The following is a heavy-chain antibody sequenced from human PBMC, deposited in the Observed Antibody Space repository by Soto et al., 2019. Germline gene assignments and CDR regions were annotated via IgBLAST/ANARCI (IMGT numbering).Heavy chain of an antibody. CDR2: ISAYNGDT. Sequence: VQLVQSGAEVKKPGASVKVSCKASGYTFTSFGITWVRQAPGQDLEWLGWISAYNGDTNYAPRLQGRVTMTTDTYTSTVYMELKSLKSDETAVYYCARDQEYSTSGLYWFDLWGQGTMVTVSS. D-gene: IGHD6-6*01. CDR1: GYTFTSFG. J-gene: IGHJ5*02. CDR3: ARDQEYSTSGLYWFDL. V-gene: IGHV1-18*04.